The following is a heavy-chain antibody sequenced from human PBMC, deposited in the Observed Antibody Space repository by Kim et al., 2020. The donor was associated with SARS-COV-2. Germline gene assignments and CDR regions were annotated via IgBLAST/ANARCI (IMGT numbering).Heavy chain of an antibody. CDR1: GYTFTSYG. CDR2: ISAYNGNT. V-gene: IGHV1-18*01. J-gene: IGHJ5*02. Sequence: ASVKVSCKASGYTFTSYGISWVRQAPGQGLEWMGWISAYNGNTNYAQKLQGRVTMTTDTSTSTAYMELRSLRSDDTAVYYCATQGRIAAAGPTGWNFDPWGQGTLVTVSS. CDR3: ATQGRIAAAGPTGWNFDP. D-gene: IGHD6-13*01.